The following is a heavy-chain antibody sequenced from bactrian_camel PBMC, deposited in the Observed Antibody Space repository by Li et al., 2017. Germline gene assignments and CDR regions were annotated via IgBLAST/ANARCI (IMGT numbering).Heavy chain of an antibody. CDR1: GFTFSIHG. CDR3: VHLAYGDYGGNWYDFGY. V-gene: IGHV3S40*01. CDR2: INAGGGST. D-gene: IGHD5*01. Sequence: DVQLVESGGGLVQPGGSLRLSCAASGFTFSIHGMSWVRQAPGKGLEWVSHINAGGGSTNFADSVKGRFTISRDNAKNTLFLQLNSLKTEDSAMYYCVHLAYGDYGGNWYDFGYWGQGTQVTVS. J-gene: IGHJ6*01.